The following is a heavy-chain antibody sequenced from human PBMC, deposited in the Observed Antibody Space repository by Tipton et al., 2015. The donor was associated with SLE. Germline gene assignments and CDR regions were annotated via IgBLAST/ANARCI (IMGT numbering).Heavy chain of an antibody. CDR2: IYPGDSDT. CDR1: GYSFSTFW. CDR3: ARHAAAGFWSVYSNYFDP. Sequence: QLVQSGAEVKESGESLKISCRGSGYSFSTFWIGWVRQMPGKGLEWMGIIYPGDSDTRYSPSFQGQVTISADKSINTAYLQWSSLKASDTAMYYCARHAAAGFWSVYSNYFDPWGQGTLVTVSS. V-gene: IGHV5-51*01. J-gene: IGHJ5*02. D-gene: IGHD3-3*01.